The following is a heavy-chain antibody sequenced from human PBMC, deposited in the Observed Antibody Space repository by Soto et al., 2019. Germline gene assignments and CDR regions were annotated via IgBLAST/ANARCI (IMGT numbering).Heavy chain of an antibody. V-gene: IGHV3-23*01. CDR1: DFTFSNFV. Sequence: EVQLLESGGGLMRPGESLRLSCTGSDFTFSNFVMSWVRQVPGKGLEWLSCITASGGSTYYADSVKGRFSVSRDNSKNTLYQQLNSLEAEDTAVYHCAVHLGQNYYTLDVWGRGTTVHVSS. CDR3: AVHLGQNYYTLDV. J-gene: IGHJ6*02. CDR2: ITASGGST.